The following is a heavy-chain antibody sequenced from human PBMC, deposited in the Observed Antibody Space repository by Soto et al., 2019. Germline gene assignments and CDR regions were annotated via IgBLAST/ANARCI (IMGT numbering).Heavy chain of an antibody. CDR2: ISGSGGTT. Sequence: GGSLRLSCAVSGFAFSSYSMSWVRQAPGKGLEWVSGISGSGGTTYYADSVKGRFTSSRDNSKNMLYLQMNSLRAEDTAVYYCVQANLELDYFDYWGQGTLVTVSS. CDR3: VQANLELDYFDY. CDR1: GFAFSSYS. D-gene: IGHD1-26*01. V-gene: IGHV3-23*01. J-gene: IGHJ4*02.